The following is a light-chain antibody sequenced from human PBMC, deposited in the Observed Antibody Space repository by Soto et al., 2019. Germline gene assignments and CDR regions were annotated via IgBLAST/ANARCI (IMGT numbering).Light chain of an antibody. CDR1: SRDVGGYNY. CDR2: EVS. J-gene: IGLJ2*01. CDR3: SSYISSSTFVV. Sequence: QSALTQPASVSGSPGQSITISCTGTSRDVGGYNYVSWHQQHPGKAPKVIITEVSNRPSGVSNRFSGSKSGNPAYLTISGLQAADEADYYCSSYISSSTFVVFGGGTKLPVL. V-gene: IGLV2-14*01.